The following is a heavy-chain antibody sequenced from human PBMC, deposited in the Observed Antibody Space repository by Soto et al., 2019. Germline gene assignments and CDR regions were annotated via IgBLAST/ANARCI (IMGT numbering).Heavy chain of an antibody. V-gene: IGHV3-48*02. Sequence: PGGSLRLSCAASGFTFSGYSMNWVRQAPGKGLEWVSYISTSSSAIYYADSVKGRFTISRDNAKNSLYLQMNSLRDEDTAVYYCASYNYGGFDYWGQGALVTVSS. CDR2: ISTSSSAI. CDR1: GFTFSGYS. D-gene: IGHD5-18*01. J-gene: IGHJ4*02. CDR3: ASYNYGGFDY.